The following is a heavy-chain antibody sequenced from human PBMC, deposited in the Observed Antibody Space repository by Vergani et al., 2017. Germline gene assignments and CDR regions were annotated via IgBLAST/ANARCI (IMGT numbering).Heavy chain of an antibody. CDR2: ISYDGDRR. J-gene: IGHJ6*02. CDR3: AKARDPNCKGGNCYSYYCGLDL. V-gene: IGHV3-30*18. Sequence: QVHLVESGGGVVQPGRSLTLSCVASGFSFRGHGMHWVRQAPGKGLEWVAMISYDGDRRDYGDFAKGRFTISRDNSKDTLYLQMNSLRVEDTAIYYWAKARDPNCKGGNCYSYYCGLDLWGQGTTVTVSS. CDR1: GFSFRGHG. D-gene: IGHD2-21*01.